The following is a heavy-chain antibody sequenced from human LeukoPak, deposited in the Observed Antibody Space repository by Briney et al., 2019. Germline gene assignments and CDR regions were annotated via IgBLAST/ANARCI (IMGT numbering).Heavy chain of an antibody. J-gene: IGHJ3*02. D-gene: IGHD5-18*01. CDR3: ARDQTAPNAFDI. V-gene: IGHV3-7*01. CDR2: IKQDGSEK. CDR1: GFIFSSYA. Sequence: GGSLRLSCAASGFIFSSYAMSWVRQAPGKGLEWVANIKQDGSEKYYVDSVKGRFTISRDNAKNSLYLQMNSLRAEDTAVYYCARDQTAPNAFDIWGQGTMVTVSS.